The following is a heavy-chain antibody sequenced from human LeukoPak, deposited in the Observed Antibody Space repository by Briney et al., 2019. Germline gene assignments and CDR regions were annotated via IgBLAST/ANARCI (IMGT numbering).Heavy chain of an antibody. CDR3: AREGGSSGWYHGPSDY. D-gene: IGHD6-19*01. J-gene: IGHJ4*02. CDR2: IYPGDSDT. Sequence: GESLKISCKGSGYSFTSYWIGWVRQMPGKGLEWMGIIYPGDSDTRYSPSFQGQVTISADKSISTAYLQWSSLKASDTAMYYCAREGGSSGWYHGPSDYWGQGTLVTVSS. CDR1: GYSFTSYW. V-gene: IGHV5-51*01.